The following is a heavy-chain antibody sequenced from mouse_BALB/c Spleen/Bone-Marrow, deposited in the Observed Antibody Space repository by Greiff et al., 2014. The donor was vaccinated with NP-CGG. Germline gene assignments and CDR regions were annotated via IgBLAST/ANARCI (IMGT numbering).Heavy chain of an antibody. J-gene: IGHJ4*01. D-gene: IGHD2-12*01. V-gene: IGHV1S81*02. CDR1: GYTFTSYY. Sequence: QVQLQQSGAELVKPGASVKLSCKASGYTFTSYYMWWVKQRPGQGLEWIGEINPSNGGTNFNEKFKSKATLTVDKSSSTAYMSLSSLTSEDSAVYYCTRSRRAMDHWGQGTSVTVSS. CDR3: TRSRRAMDH. CDR2: INPSNGGT.